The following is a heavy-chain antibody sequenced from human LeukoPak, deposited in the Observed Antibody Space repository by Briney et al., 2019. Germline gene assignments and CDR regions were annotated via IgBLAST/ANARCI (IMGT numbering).Heavy chain of an antibody. CDR3: ARDSDSVHSPFNY. Sequence: SETLSLTCTVSGGSISSSSYYWSWIRQPPGKGLEWIGYIYYSGSTNYNPSLQSRVTISVDTSKNQFSLKLSSVTAADTAVYYCARDSDSVHSPFNYWGQGTLVTVSS. V-gene: IGHV4-61*01. CDR2: IYYSGST. CDR1: GGSISSSSYY. J-gene: IGHJ4*02. D-gene: IGHD5/OR15-5a*01.